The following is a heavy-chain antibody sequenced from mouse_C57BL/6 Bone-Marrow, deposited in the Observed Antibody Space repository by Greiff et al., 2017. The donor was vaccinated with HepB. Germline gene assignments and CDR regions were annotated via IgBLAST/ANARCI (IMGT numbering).Heavy chain of an antibody. J-gene: IGHJ1*03. CDR3: AREETVPWYFDV. CDR2: IYPRSGNT. V-gene: IGHV1-81*01. Sequence: VQLQESGAELARPGASVKLSCKASGYTFTSYGISWVKQRTGQGLEWIGEIYPRSGNTYYNEKFKGKATLTADKSSSTAYMELRSLTSEDSAVYFCAREETVPWYFDVWGTGTTVTVSS. CDR1: GYTFTSYG. D-gene: IGHD1-1*01.